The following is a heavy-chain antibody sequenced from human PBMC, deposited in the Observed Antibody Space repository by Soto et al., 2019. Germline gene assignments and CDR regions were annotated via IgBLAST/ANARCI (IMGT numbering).Heavy chain of an antibody. V-gene: IGHV4-38-2*01. Sequence: SETLSLTCAVSAYSISSDYYWGWIRQPPGKGLEWIGSIYHSGTTYYNPSLMSRVTISLDTSRNQFSLKLTSVTAADSAVYFCARSTSWNYWFDPWGQGTLVTVSS. D-gene: IGHD1-7*01. CDR1: AYSISSDYY. CDR2: IYHSGTT. J-gene: IGHJ5*02. CDR3: ARSTSWNYWFDP.